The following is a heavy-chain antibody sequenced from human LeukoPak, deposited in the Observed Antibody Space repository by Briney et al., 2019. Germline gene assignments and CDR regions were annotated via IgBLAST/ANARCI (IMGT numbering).Heavy chain of an antibody. CDR2: IKQEGSAK. D-gene: IGHD3-10*01. Sequence: GGSLRLSCAASGFTFRNYWMSWVRQAPGKGLEFVANIKQEGSAKYYLDSVKGRFTISRDNAKNSLYLQMNGLRAEDTAVYYCAANGGPFDFWGQGTLGTVSA. J-gene: IGHJ4*02. CDR3: AANGGPFDF. CDR1: GFTFRNYW. V-gene: IGHV3-7*05.